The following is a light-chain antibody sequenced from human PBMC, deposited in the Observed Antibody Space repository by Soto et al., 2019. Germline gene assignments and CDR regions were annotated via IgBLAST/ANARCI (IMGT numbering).Light chain of an antibody. CDR3: QQYNNYLYS. CDR1: QSVSSN. Sequence: ERVMTQSPATLSVSPGERVTLSCRASQSVSSNLAWYQQKPGQAPRLLIYSAFFRATGIPARFSGSGSGTEFTLTISSLQSEDFAVYFCQQYNNYLYSFGQGTKLEIK. J-gene: IGKJ2*03. CDR2: SAF. V-gene: IGKV3-15*01.